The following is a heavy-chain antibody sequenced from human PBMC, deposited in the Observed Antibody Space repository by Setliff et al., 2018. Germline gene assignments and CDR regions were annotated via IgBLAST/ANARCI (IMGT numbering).Heavy chain of an antibody. V-gene: IGHV4-61*02. Sequence: SETLSLTCTVSGGSISSGSYYWSWIRQPAGKGLEWIGRIYTNGGTDYNPYLKSRVTISLDTSKNQFSLKLSSVTAADTAVYYCARERYFDWFFEDWGHGTLVTVS. CDR3: ARERYFDWFFED. J-gene: IGHJ4*01. D-gene: IGHD3-9*01. CDR2: IYTNGGT. CDR1: GGSISSGSYY.